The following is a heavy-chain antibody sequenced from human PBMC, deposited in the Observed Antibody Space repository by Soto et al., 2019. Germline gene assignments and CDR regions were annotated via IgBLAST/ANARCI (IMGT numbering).Heavy chain of an antibody. V-gene: IGHV1-69*01. CDR2: IIPIFGTA. CDR3: ARDFGPYYYDSSGYYYSP. D-gene: IGHD3-22*01. CDR1: GDTFSSYA. Sequence: QVQLVQSGAEVKKPGSSVKVSCKASGDTFSSYAISWVRQAPGQGLEWMGGIIPIFGTANYAQKFQGRVTITADESTSTAYMELSSLRSEDTAVYYCARDFGPYYYDSSGYYYSPWGQGTLVTVSS. J-gene: IGHJ5*02.